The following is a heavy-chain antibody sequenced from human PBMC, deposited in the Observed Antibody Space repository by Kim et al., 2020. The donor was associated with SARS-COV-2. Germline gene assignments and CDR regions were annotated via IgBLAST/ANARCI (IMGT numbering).Heavy chain of an antibody. CDR3: ARAVAGTGGWFDA. D-gene: IGHD6-19*01. Sequence: TPSLKRRVTISVDTSKNQFSLKLSSVTAADTAVYYCARAVAGTGGWFDAWGQGTLVTVSS. J-gene: IGHJ5*02. V-gene: IGHV4-34*01.